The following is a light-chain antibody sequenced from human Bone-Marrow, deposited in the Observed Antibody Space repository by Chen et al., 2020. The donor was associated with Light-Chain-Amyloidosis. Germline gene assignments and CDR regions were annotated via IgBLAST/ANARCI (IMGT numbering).Light chain of an antibody. Sequence: DIQMTQSPSSLSASIGDRVAITCRASQSISTYLNWYQQKPGKAPKALIFAASTLQSGVPSRFRGSGYGADFTLTSSSLQPEDFATYYYQQSYTAPWTFGQGTKVEL. CDR3: QQSYTAPWT. V-gene: IGKV1-39*01. CDR2: AAS. J-gene: IGKJ1*01. CDR1: QSISTY.